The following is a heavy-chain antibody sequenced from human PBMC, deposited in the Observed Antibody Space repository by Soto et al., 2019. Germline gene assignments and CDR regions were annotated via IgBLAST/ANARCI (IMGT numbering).Heavy chain of an antibody. V-gene: IGHV4-34*01. J-gene: IGHJ4*02. D-gene: IGHD6-19*01. CDR1: GGSFSGYY. CDR2: INHSGST. Sequence: SETLSLTCAVYGGSFSGYYWSWIRQPPGKGLEWIGEINHSGSTNYNPSLKSRVTISVDTSKNQFSLKLSSVTAADTAVYYCAVRPSSGWPRTFDYWGQGTLVTVS. CDR3: AVRPSSGWPRTFDY.